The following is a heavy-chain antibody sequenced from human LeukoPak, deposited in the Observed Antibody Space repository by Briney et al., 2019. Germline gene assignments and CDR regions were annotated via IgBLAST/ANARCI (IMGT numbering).Heavy chain of an antibody. J-gene: IGHJ4*02. V-gene: IGHV1-46*01. CDR1: GYTFSSYY. D-gene: IGHD3-10*01. CDR2: INPSGGST. CDR3: ARGTITMVRGVELDY. Sequence: PGASVKVSCTASGYTFSSYYMHWVRQAPGQGLEWMGIINPSGGSTSYAQKFQGRVTMTRDTSTSTVYMELSSLRSEDTAVYYCARGTITMVRGVELDYWGQGTLVTVSS.